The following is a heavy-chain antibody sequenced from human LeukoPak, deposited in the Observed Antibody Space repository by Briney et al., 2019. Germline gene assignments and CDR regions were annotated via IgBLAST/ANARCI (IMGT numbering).Heavy chain of an antibody. CDR3: ARLLGKKGLLELRRNYYDY. D-gene: IGHD1-7*01. CDR1: GGSFSGYY. V-gene: IGHV4-34*01. J-gene: IGHJ4*02. Sequence: PSETLSLTCAVYGGSFSGYYWSWIRQPPGKGLEWIGEINHSGSTNYNPSLKSRVTISVDTSKNQFSLKLSSVTAADTAVYYCARLLGKKGLLELRRNYYDYWGQGTLVTVSS. CDR2: INHSGST.